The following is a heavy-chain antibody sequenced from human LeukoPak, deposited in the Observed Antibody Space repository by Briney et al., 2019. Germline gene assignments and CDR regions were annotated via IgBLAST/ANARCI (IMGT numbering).Heavy chain of an antibody. CDR2: IKQDGSEK. CDR3: ARGVIAATKYYFDY. J-gene: IGHJ4*02. D-gene: IGHD6-6*01. Sequence: GGSLRLSCAASGFTFSSYWMSWVRQAPGKGLEWVANIKQDGSEKYYVDSVKGRFTISRDNAKNSLYLQMNSLRAEDTAVYYCARGVIAATKYYFDYWGQGTPVTVSS. CDR1: GFTFSSYW. V-gene: IGHV3-7*04.